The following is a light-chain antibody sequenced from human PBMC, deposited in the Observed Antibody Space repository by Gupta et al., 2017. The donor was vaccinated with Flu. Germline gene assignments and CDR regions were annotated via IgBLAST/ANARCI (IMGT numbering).Light chain of an antibody. CDR2: EVT. CDR1: SSDVGRYNY. Sequence: QSTLTQPASVSGSPRQCITISCTGTSSDVGRYNYVSWYQQRPGKAPELMISEVTKRPSGVSDRFSGSKAGNTASLTISGLQAEDEANYYCSSYTSSNTLVFGGGTKLTVL. V-gene: IGLV2-14*01. CDR3: SSYTSSNTLV. J-gene: IGLJ3*02.